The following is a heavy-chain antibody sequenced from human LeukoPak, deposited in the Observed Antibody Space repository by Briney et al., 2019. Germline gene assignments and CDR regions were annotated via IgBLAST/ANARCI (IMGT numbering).Heavy chain of an antibody. CDR3: ARPTYYYDSSGYWSGAFDI. Sequence: KPSETLSLTCTVSGGSISSYYWSWIRQPPGKGLEWIGYIYYSGSTNYNPSLKSRVTISVDTSKNQFSLKLSSVTAADTAVYYCARPTYYYDSSGYWSGAFDIWGQGTMVTVSS. D-gene: IGHD3-22*01. J-gene: IGHJ3*02. CDR1: GGSISSYY. CDR2: IYYSGST. V-gene: IGHV4-59*08.